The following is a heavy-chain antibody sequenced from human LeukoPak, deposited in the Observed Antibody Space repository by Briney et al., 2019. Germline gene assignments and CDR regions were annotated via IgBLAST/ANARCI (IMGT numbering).Heavy chain of an antibody. CDR2: IYYSGST. CDR3: ASSGYSSGWDRDYGMDV. Sequence: SETLSLTCTVSGGSISSSSYYWGWIRQPPGKGLEWIGSIYYSGSTYYNPSLKSRVTISVDTSKNHFSLKLSSVTAADTAVYYCASSGYSSGWDRDYGMDVWGQGTTVTVSS. J-gene: IGHJ6*02. D-gene: IGHD6-19*01. V-gene: IGHV4-39*07. CDR1: GGSISSSSYY.